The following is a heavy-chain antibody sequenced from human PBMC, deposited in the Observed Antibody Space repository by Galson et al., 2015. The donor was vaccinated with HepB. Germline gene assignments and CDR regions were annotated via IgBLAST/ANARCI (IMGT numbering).Heavy chain of an antibody. CDR1: GGSISSYY. Sequence: ETLSLTCTVSGGSISSYYWSWIRQPPGKGLEWIGYIYYSGSTNYNPSLKSRVTISVDTSKNQFSLKLRSVTAADTAVYYCARHLSYYYGSGSYYNGWFDPWGQGTLVTVSS. V-gene: IGHV4-59*08. CDR3: ARHLSYYYGSGSYYNGWFDP. J-gene: IGHJ5*02. CDR2: IYYSGST. D-gene: IGHD3-10*01.